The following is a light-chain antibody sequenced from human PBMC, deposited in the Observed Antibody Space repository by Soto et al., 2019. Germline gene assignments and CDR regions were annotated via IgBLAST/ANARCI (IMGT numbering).Light chain of an antibody. Sequence: QSAPTQPPSASGSPGQSVTFSCTGTSSDVGGYNYVSWYQQYPGKAPKLMIYEVYKRPSGVPDRFSGSKSGNTASLTVSGLQPEDEADYYCSAYAGSSTWVFGRGTKLTVL. CDR1: SSDVGGYNY. J-gene: IGLJ2*01. V-gene: IGLV2-8*01. CDR3: SAYAGSSTWV. CDR2: EVY.